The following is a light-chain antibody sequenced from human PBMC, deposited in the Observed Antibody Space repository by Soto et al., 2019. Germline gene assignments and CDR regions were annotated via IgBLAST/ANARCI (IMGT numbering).Light chain of an antibody. V-gene: IGKV3-20*01. CDR2: GTS. J-gene: IGKJ2*01. CDR3: QQYGTAPYT. CDR1: QSVDSRY. Sequence: ETVLTQSPGTLSLSPGEGATLSCRVSQSVDSRYLAWYQQRPGQAPRLLISGTSTRASGIPDRFSGSGSGTDFTLTISRLEPEDFAVYYCQQYGTAPYTFGQGTTLEFK.